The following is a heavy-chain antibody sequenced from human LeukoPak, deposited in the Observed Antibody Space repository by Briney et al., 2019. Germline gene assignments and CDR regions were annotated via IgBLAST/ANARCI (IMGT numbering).Heavy chain of an antibody. Sequence: SETLSLTCGVSSGSLSGYYWRWIRQPPGGGLEWLGEITHSGSPNYNPSLKSRVTISGDTSKKQFSLHLKSVTAADTGGYYCVRGVELWGHGTPVTVSS. V-gene: IGHV4-34*01. CDR1: SGSLSGYY. J-gene: IGHJ2*01. CDR2: ITHSGSP. CDR3: VRGVEL.